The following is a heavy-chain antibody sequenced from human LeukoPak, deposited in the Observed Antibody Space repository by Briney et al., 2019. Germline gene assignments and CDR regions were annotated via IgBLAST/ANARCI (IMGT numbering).Heavy chain of an antibody. CDR2: ISGSGGST. CDR3: AKGNSSSPYYYYYMDV. V-gene: IGHV3-23*01. CDR1: GFIFSDYY. D-gene: IGHD6-6*01. J-gene: IGHJ6*03. Sequence: GGSLRLSCAASGFIFSDYYMSWIRQSPGKGLEWVSAISGSGGSTYYADSVKGRFTISRDNSKNTLYLQMNSLRAEDTAVYYCAKGNSSSPYYYYYMDVWGKGTTVTVSS.